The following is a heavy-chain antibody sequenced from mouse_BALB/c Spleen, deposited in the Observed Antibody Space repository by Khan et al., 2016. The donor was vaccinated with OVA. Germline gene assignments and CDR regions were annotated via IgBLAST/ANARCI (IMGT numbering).Heavy chain of an antibody. CDR2: ISYSGST. CDR1: GYSITSDYA. J-gene: IGHJ3*01. V-gene: IGHV3-2*02. Sequence: EVQLQESGPGLVKPSQSLSLTCTVTGYSITSDYAWNWIRQFPGNKLEWMGYISYSGSTSYNPSLKSRISITRDTSKNQFFLQLNSVTTADTATYYCARGTGRAGFAYWGQGTLVTVSA. D-gene: IGHD4-1*01. CDR3: ARGTGRAGFAY.